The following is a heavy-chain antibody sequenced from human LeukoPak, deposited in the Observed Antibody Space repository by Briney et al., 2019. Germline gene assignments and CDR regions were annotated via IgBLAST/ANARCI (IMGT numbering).Heavy chain of an antibody. J-gene: IGHJ5*02. CDR2: IYYSGST. V-gene: IGHV4-31*03. CDR3: ARAVGATLHKLDP. Sequence: TLSLTCTVSGGSIISGGYYWSWIRQHPGQGLEWIGYIYYSGSTYYNPSLKSRVTISVDTSKNQFSLKLSSVTAADTAVYYCARAVGATLHKLDPWGQGTLVTVSS. D-gene: IGHD1-26*01. CDR1: GGSIISGGYY.